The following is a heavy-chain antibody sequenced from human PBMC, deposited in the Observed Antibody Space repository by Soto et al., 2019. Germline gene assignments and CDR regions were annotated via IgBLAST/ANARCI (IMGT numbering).Heavy chain of an antibody. CDR3: ARANWYSEY. V-gene: IGHV4-59*11. CDR2: IYYSGST. J-gene: IGHJ4*02. D-gene: IGHD7-27*01. Sequence: QVQLQESGPGLVKPSETLSLTCTVSGGSIINHYWSWIRQPPEKGLEWIGYIYYSGSTNYNPSLKSRVTISVDTSKNQFSLNLTSLTAADTAIYYCARANWYSEYWGQGTLVTVSS. CDR1: GGSIINHY.